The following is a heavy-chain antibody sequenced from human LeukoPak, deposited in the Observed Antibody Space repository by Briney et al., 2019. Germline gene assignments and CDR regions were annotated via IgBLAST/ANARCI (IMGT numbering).Heavy chain of an antibody. CDR3: ARDVGSSSWYGYYFDY. J-gene: IGHJ4*02. CDR2: ISSSSSYI. CDR1: GFTFTNYA. Sequence: GGSLRLSCAASGFTFTNYAMTWVRQAPGKGLEWVSSISSSSSYIYYADSVKGRFTISRDNAKNSLYLQMNSLRAEDTAVYYCARDVGSSSWYGYYFDYWGQGTLVTVSS. V-gene: IGHV3-21*01. D-gene: IGHD6-13*01.